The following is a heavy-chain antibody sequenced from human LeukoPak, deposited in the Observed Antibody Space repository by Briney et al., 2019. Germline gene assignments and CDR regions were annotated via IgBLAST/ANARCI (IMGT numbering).Heavy chain of an antibody. CDR1: GGSIRSSTYY. V-gene: IGHV4-39*01. J-gene: IGHJ4*02. CDR3: ARVRGGSYQGGDY. D-gene: IGHD1-26*01. Sequence: PSETLSLTCTVSGGSIRSSTYYWGWIRQPPGKGLEWVGNFYYSGDPYYSPSLKSWVTISVDTSKNQFSLSLSSVTAADTAVYYCARVRGGSYQGGDYWGQGTLVTVSS. CDR2: FYYSGDP.